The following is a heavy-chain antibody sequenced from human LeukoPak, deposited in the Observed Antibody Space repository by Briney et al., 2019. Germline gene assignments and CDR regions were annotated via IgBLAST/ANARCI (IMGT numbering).Heavy chain of an antibody. CDR2: FDPEDGET. D-gene: IGHD3-3*01. CDR3: ATNPTAITIFGVVGDWFDP. CDR1: GYTLTELS. V-gene: IGHV1-24*01. Sequence: GASVKVSCKVSGYTLTELSMHWVRQAPGKGLEWMGGFDPEDGETIYAQKFQGRVTMTEDTSTDTAYMELSSLRSEDTAVYYCATNPTAITIFGVVGDWFDPWGQGTLVTVSS. J-gene: IGHJ5*02.